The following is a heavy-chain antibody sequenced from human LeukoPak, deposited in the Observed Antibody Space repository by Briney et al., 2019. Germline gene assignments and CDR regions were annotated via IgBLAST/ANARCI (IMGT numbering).Heavy chain of an antibody. CDR3: ARAGSIYGWFDY. J-gene: IGHJ4*02. CDR2: MYYSGTT. Sequence: SETLSLTCSVSGGSISTYSWSWIRLPPGKGLEWVGHMYYSGTTKYNPSLKSRVTISVDTSKNQFSLRLSSVTAADTAAYFCARAGSIYGWFDYWGQGTLVTVSS. V-gene: IGHV4-59*13. D-gene: IGHD5-18*01. CDR1: GGSISTYS.